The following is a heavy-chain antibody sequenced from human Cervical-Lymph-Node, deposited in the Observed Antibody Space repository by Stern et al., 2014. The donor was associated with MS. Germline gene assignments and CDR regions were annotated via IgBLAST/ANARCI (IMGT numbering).Heavy chain of an antibody. D-gene: IGHD1-26*01. Sequence: EVQLVESGAEMKTPGESLKISCKGSGYSFTLYWIGWVRQMPGKGLEWMGIIYPGDSDTRYSQSFQGQVTILAHKSISPAYLQWSSLKAADTAMYYCAALVRGSYFYWGQGTLVTVSS. CDR2: IYPGDSDT. CDR3: AALVRGSYFY. J-gene: IGHJ4*02. CDR1: GYSFTLYW. V-gene: IGHV5-51*01.